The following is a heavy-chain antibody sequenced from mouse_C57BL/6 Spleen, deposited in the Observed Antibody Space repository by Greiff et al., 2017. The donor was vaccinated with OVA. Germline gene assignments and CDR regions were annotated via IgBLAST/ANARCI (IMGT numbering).Heavy chain of an antibody. CDR2: INPNNGGT. Sequence: VQLQQSGPELVKPGASVKIPCKASGYTFTDYNMDWVKQSHGKSLEWIGDINPNNGGTIYNQKFKGKATLTVDKSSSTAYMELRSLTSEDTAVYYCARRIPITTVVDWYFDVWGTGTTVTVSS. J-gene: IGHJ1*03. V-gene: IGHV1-18*01. D-gene: IGHD1-1*01. CDR3: ARRIPITTVVDWYFDV. CDR1: GYTFTDYN.